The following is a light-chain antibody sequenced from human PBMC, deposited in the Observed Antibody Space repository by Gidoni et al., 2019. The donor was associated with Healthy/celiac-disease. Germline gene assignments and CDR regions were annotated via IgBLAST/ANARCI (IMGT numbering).Light chain of an antibody. J-gene: IGLJ3*02. CDR3: QTWGTGVWV. V-gene: IGLV4-69*01. Sequence: QPVLTQSPSASASLGASVKLTCTLSSGHSSYAIAWHPQQPEKGPRYLMKLNSDGSHSQGGGIPDRFSGSSSGAERYLTISSLQSEDEADYYCQTWGTGVWVFGGGTKLTVL. CDR2: LNSDGSH. CDR1: SGHSSYA.